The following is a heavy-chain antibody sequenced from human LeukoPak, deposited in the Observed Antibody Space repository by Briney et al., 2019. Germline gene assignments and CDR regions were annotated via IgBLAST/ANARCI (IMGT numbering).Heavy chain of an antibody. CDR2: VYGNDDK. CDR1: GFSLTTSGVG. CDR3: ASQLLSRGYFDH. D-gene: IGHD1-1*01. J-gene: IGHJ4*02. Sequence: SGPTLVKPTQTLTLTCTFSGFSLTTSGVGVGWIRQHPGKALEWVSVVYGNDDKLYSPSLRSRRTITKDTSKNQVVLTMTNMDPVDTATYYCASQLLSRGYFDHWGQGTLVTVSS. V-gene: IGHV2-5*01.